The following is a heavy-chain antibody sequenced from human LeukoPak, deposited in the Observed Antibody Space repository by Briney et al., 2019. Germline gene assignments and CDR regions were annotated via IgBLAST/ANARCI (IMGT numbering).Heavy chain of an antibody. CDR1: GYTFTGYY. D-gene: IGHD3-10*02. J-gene: IGHJ3*02. CDR2: INPSSGGT. V-gene: IGHV1-2*02. CDR3: ARARWSGAFDI. Sequence: GASVKVSCTASGYTFTGYYMHWVRQAPGQGLEWMGWINPSSGGTNYAQKFQGRVTMTRDTSISTAYMELSRLRSDDTAVYYCARARWSGAFDIWGQGTMVTVSS.